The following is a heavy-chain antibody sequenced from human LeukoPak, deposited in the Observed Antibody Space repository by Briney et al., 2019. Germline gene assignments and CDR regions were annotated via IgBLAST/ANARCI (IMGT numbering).Heavy chain of an antibody. V-gene: IGHV3-33*01. Sequence: GGSLRLSCAASGFTFSNYNIHWVRQAPGKGLEWVAVVWYDGNNEYYADSVKGRFTISRDNSKNTLYLQMNSLRAEDTAVYYCAREVSIPAAGPAYFDNWAHATMVPLSS. CDR3: AREVSIPAAGPAYFDN. D-gene: IGHD6-13*01. CDR1: GFTFSNYN. CDR2: VWYDGNNE. J-gene: IGHJ4*01.